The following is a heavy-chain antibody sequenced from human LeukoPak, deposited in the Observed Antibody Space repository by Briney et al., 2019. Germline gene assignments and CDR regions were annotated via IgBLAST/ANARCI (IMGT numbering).Heavy chain of an antibody. Sequence: GESLKISCKGSGYSFTSYWIGWVRQMPGKGLEWMGIIYPGDSDTRYSPSFQGQVTISAAKSISTAYLQWSSLKASDTAMYYCARREDCSSTSCGDFDYWGQGTLVTVSS. D-gene: IGHD2-2*01. CDR3: ARREDCSSTSCGDFDY. CDR1: GYSFTSYW. V-gene: IGHV5-51*01. J-gene: IGHJ4*02. CDR2: IYPGDSDT.